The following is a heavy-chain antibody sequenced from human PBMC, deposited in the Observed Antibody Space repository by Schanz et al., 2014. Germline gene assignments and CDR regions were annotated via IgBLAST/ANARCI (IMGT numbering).Heavy chain of an antibody. V-gene: IGHV3-21*02. Sequence: VQLVESGGGVVQPGTSLRLSCEASGFTFDDYGMHWVRQAPGKGLEWVSSISSTSTYLYYADSVKGRFTISRDSARNSLYLQMSSLRAEDTAVYYCARGTPFLCDYWGQGTLVTVSS. J-gene: IGHJ4*02. CDR1: GFTFDDYG. CDR2: ISSTSTYL. D-gene: IGHD3-16*01. CDR3: ARGTPFLCDY.